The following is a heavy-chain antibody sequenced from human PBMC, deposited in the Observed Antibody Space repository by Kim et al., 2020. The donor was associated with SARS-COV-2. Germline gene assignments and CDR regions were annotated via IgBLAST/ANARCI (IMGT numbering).Heavy chain of an antibody. CDR1: GFTFSSYA. D-gene: IGHD3-16*01. J-gene: IGHJ4*02. CDR3: ARAVYDYVWGSQYYFDY. CDR2: ISGSGGST. Sequence: GGSLRLSCAASGFTFSSYAMSWVRQAPGKGLEWVSAISGSGGSTYYADSVKGRFTISRDNSKNTLYLQMNSLRAEDTAVYYCARAVYDYVWGSQYYFDYWGQGTLVTVSS. V-gene: IGHV3-23*01.